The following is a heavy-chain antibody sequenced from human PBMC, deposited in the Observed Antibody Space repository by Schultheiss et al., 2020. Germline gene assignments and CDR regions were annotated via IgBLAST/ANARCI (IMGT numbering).Heavy chain of an antibody. D-gene: IGHD1-26*01. V-gene: IGHV3-23*01. CDR1: GGSISSGGYY. J-gene: IGHJ4*02. CDR3: ANVRIVGATLDY. Sequence: LSLTCTVSGGSISSGGYYWSWIRQHPGKGLEWVSAISGSGGSTYYADSVKGRFTISRDNSKNTLYLQMNSLRAEDTAVYYCANVRIVGATLDYWGQGTLVTVSS. CDR2: ISGSGGST.